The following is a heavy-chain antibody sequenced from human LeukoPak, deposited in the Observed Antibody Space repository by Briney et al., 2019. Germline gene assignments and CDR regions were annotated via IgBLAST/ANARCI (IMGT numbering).Heavy chain of an antibody. CDR2: ISSSGSTI. D-gene: IGHD6-13*01. CDR3: ARDQAGRHSDY. V-gene: IGHV3-48*03. J-gene: IGHJ4*02. Sequence: GGSLRLSCAASGFTFSSYEMNWVRQAPGKGLEWVSYISSSGSTIYYADSVKGRFTISRANAKNSLYLQMNSLRAEDSAVYYCARDQAGRHSDYWGQGTLVTVSS. CDR1: GFTFSSYE.